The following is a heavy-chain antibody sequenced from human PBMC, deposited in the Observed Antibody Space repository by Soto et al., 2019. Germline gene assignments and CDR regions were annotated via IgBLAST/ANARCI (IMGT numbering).Heavy chain of an antibody. CDR2: IYPGDSNT. D-gene: IGHD1-7*01. CDR1: GYRFTTYW. CDR3: ARTGTTLPAEYFQH. J-gene: IGHJ1*01. V-gene: IGHV5-51*01. Sequence: GESLKISCKGSGYRFTTYWIGWVRQMPGKGLEWMGLIYPGDSNTRFSPSFQGQVTISVDMSISTAYLQWSSLRVSDTAMYYCARTGTTLPAEYFQHWGQGTLVTVSS.